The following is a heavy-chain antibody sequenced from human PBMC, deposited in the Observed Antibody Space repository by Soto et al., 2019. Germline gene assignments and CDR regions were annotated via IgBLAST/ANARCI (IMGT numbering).Heavy chain of an antibody. V-gene: IGHV1-18*04. Sequence: RASVKVSCKASGYTFTSYGISWVRQAPGQGLEWMGWISAYNGNTNYAQKLQGRVTMTTDTSTSTAYMELRSLRSDGTAVYYCARDDGRSPNYSYGMDVWGQGTTVTVSS. CDR1: GYTFTSYG. CDR3: ARDDGRSPNYSYGMDV. CDR2: ISAYNGNT. J-gene: IGHJ6*02.